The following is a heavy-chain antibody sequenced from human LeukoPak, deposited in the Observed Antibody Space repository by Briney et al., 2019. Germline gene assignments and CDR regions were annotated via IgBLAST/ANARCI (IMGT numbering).Heavy chain of an antibody. CDR1: GGSISSSSYY. CDR2: IYYSGST. J-gene: IGHJ4*02. D-gene: IGHD2-15*01. V-gene: IGHV4-39*07. CDR3: ARPYCSGGSCYFPFDY. Sequence: SETLSLTCTVSGGSISSSSYYWGWIRQPPGKGLEWIGSIYYSGSTYYNPSLKSRVTISVDTSKNQFSLKLSSVTAADTAVYYCARPYCSGGSCYFPFDYWGQGTLVTVSS.